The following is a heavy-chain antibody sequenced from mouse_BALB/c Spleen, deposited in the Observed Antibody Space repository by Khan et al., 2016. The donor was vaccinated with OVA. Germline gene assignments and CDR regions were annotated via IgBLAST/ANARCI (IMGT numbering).Heavy chain of an antibody. Sequence: QVQLKESGPGLVAPSQSLSITCTVSGFSLSRYNIHWVRQPPGKGLEWLGMIWGGGGTDYNSTLKSRLSIRKANSKSQVLLKMNSLQIDDTAMYYCARAYYRYDCYYAMDYWGQGTSVTVSS. CDR2: IWGGGGT. D-gene: IGHD2-14*01. J-gene: IGHJ4*01. CDR1: GFSLSRYN. V-gene: IGHV2-6-4*01. CDR3: ARAYYRYDCYYAMDY.